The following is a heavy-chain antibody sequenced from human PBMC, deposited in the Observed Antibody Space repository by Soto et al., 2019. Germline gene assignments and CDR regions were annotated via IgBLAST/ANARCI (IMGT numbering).Heavy chain of an antibody. J-gene: IGHJ4*02. D-gene: IGHD1-26*01. V-gene: IGHV3-74*01. CDR2: INTDGGTT. Sequence: EVQLVESGGGLVQPGGSMRLSCEGSGFTFSNYWMHWVRQAPGKGLVWVARINTDGGTTSYADSVKGRFTISRDNAMNIVYLQMTSLRIEDTAAYHCARQTGLGATNYWGQGTLVTVSS. CDR3: ARQTGLGATNY. CDR1: GFTFSNYW.